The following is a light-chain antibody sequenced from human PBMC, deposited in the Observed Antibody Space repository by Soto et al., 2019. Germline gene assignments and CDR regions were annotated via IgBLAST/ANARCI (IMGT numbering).Light chain of an antibody. CDR3: CSLTTSHTYV. V-gene: IGLV2-14*03. CDR1: SSDIGHY. CDR2: HVT. J-gene: IGLJ1*01. Sequence: QSVLTQPASVSGSPGQSITISCTGTSSDIGHYVSWYQQHPGKAPKLMIYHVTYRPSGVSNRYSGSKSGNSASLTISGLQADDEADYYCCSLTTSHTYVFGSGTKLTVL.